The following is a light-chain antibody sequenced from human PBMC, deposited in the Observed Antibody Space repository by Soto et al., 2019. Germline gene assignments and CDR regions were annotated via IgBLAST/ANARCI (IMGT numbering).Light chain of an antibody. Sequence: QSVLTQPPSVSAAPGQKVTISFSGSSSNIGNNYVSWYQQLPGTAPKLLIYDNNNRPAGIPDRFSGSKSGTSATLGITGLQTGDEADYDCGTWASRLSALYVFGTGTKLTVL. CDR1: SSNIGNNY. V-gene: IGLV1-51*01. J-gene: IGLJ1*01. CDR2: DNN. CDR3: GTWASRLSALYV.